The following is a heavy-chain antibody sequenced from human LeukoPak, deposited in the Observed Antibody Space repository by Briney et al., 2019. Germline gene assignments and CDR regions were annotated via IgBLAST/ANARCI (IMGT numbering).Heavy chain of an antibody. CDR1: GGSFSGYY. D-gene: IGHD6-19*01. V-gene: IGHV4-34*01. CDR2: INHSGST. Sequence: SETLSLTCAVYGGSFSGYYWSWIRQPPGKGLEWIGEINHSGSTNYNPSLKSRVTISVDTSKNQFSLKLSSVTAADTVVYYCARVSVAGRDYWGQGTLVTVSS. J-gene: IGHJ4*02. CDR3: ARVSVAGRDY.